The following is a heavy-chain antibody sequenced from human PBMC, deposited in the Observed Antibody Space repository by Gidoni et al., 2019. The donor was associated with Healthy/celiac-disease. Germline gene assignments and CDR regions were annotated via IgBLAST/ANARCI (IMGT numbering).Heavy chain of an antibody. D-gene: IGHD6-13*01. Sequence: EVQLVESGGGLVKPGGSLRLSCAASGFPFSNAWMSWVRQAPGKGLEWVGRIKSKTDGGTTDYAAPVKGRFTISRDDSKNTLYLQMNSLKTEDTAVYYCTTAVYSSSWYRAYWGQGTLVTVSS. V-gene: IGHV3-15*01. CDR3: TTAVYSSSWYRAY. J-gene: IGHJ4*02. CDR2: IKSKTDGGTT. CDR1: GFPFSNAW.